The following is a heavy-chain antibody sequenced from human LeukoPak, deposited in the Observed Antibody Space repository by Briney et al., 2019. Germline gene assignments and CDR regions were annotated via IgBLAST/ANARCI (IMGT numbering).Heavy chain of an antibody. V-gene: IGHV4-30-2*01. J-gene: IGHJ4*02. CDR3: AGDFGSGSYRFDY. CDR1: GVSFSSGDYS. CDR2: IYHSGTT. D-gene: IGHD3-10*01. Sequence: SETLSLTCAVSGVSFSSGDYSWGSLRQPPGKGLEWVGYIYHSGTTYYNPSLKSRRTISLDRSKNRFSLKLTSVTAADTAVYYRAGDFGSGSYRFDYWGQGTLVTVSS.